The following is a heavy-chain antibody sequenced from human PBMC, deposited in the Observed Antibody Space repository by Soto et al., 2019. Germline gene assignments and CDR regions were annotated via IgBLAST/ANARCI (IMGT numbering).Heavy chain of an antibody. CDR2: IYPGDSDT. CDR3: ARQDGGYYYDTSGYYSSMEV. CDR1: GYSFTNYW. Sequence: PGESLNISCKGSGYSFTNYWIGWVRQMPGKGLEWMGIIYPGDSDTRYSPSFQGQVTISADKSISTAYLQWSSLKASDTAMYYCARQDGGYYYDTSGYYSSMEVWGQGTTVTVSS. D-gene: IGHD3-22*01. J-gene: IGHJ6*02. V-gene: IGHV5-51*01.